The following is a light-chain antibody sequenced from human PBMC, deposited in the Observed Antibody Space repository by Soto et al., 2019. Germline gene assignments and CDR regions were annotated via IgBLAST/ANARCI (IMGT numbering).Light chain of an antibody. V-gene: IGKV1-9*01. CDR2: AAS. J-gene: IGKJ4*01. Sequence: EIQLTQSKSFLSASVGDRVTITCLASQGISSYLACYQQKPGKAPKLLIYAASTLQSGVPSRFSGSGSGTEFTLTISSLQPEDFATYYCQQLNSYPLTFGGGTKVDIK. CDR1: QGISSY. CDR3: QQLNSYPLT.